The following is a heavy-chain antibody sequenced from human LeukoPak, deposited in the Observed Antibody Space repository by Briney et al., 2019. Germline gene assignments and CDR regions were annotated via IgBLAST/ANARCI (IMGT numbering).Heavy chain of an antibody. CDR2: IYYSGST. D-gene: IGHD3-10*01. CDR3: ARNKYYYGSGNYGVPNWFDP. Sequence: SETLSLTCGVYGGSFNAYYWTWIRQPPGKGLEWIGSIYYSGSTYYNPSLKSRVTISVDTSKNQFSLKLSSVTAADTAVYYCARNKYYYGSGNYGVPNWFDPWGQGTLVTVSS. J-gene: IGHJ5*02. V-gene: IGHV4-34*01. CDR1: GGSFNAYY.